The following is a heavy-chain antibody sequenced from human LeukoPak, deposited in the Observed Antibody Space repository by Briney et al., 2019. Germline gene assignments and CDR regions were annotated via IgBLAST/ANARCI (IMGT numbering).Heavy chain of an antibody. Sequence: GGSLRLSCAGSGFTFNSYAMSWVRQTPGKGLEWVSGISSSGGSTYYADSVTGRFTISRDNSKNTLYLQMDSLRAEDTAVYYCAKGITMIVVVTEYFQHWGQGTLVTVSS. J-gene: IGHJ1*01. V-gene: IGHV3-23*01. CDR1: GFTFNSYA. CDR3: AKGITMIVVVTEYFQH. D-gene: IGHD3-22*01. CDR2: ISSSGGST.